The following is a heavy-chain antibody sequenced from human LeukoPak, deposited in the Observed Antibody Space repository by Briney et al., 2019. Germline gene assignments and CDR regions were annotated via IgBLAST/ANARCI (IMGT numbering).Heavy chain of an antibody. Sequence: SVKVSCKASGGTFSSYAISWVRQAPGQGLEWMGGIIPIFGTANYAQKFQGRVTITADESTSTAYMELSSLRSEDTAVYYCARESYDYYDSSGYYTNDALDIWGQGTMVTVSS. D-gene: IGHD3-22*01. CDR2: IIPIFGTA. CDR1: GGTFSSYA. J-gene: IGHJ3*02. V-gene: IGHV1-69*01. CDR3: ARESYDYYDSSGYYTNDALDI.